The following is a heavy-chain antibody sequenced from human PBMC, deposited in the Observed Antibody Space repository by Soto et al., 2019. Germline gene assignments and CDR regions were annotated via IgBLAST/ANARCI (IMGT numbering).Heavy chain of an antibody. V-gene: IGHV4-30-4*01. CDR3: ARDYEQYDSGGYLLRIYDH. CDR2: IYYSGST. D-gene: IGHD3-22*01. CDR1: GGSIGSGDYY. J-gene: IGHJ4*01. Sequence: SETLSLTCTVSGGSIGSGDYYWSWIRQPPGKGLEWIGYIYYSGSTNYNPSPKSRVTISVDTSKNQFSLKLSSVTAADTAVYYCARDYEQYDSGGYLLRIYDHWGQGTLVTLSA.